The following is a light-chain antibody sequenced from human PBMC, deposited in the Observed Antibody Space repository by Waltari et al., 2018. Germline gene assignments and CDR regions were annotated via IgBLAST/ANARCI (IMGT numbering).Light chain of an antibody. CDR3: CSYAGP. CDR1: SSDVGGYNY. V-gene: IGLV2-11*01. J-gene: IGLJ2*01. Sequence: QSALTQPRSVSGSPGQSVAISCTGTSSDVGGYNYVSWYQKPPGKAPKLMVYEVLKRPSGVPDRFSGSKSGNTASLTISGLQADDEADYYCCSYAGPFGGGTKLTVL. CDR2: EVL.